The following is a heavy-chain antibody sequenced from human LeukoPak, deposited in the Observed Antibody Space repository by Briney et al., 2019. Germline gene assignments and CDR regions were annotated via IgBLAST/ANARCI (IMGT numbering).Heavy chain of an antibody. J-gene: IGHJ4*02. Sequence: PSETLSLTCTVSGGSISSSSYYWGWIRQPPGKGLEWIGSIYYSGSTYYNPSLKSRVTISVDTSKNQFSLKLSSVTAADTAVYYCARWTGLGQDYWGQGTLVTVSS. V-gene: IGHV4-39*07. CDR3: ARWTGLGQDY. D-gene: IGHD3-10*01. CDR2: IYYSGST. CDR1: GGSISSSSYY.